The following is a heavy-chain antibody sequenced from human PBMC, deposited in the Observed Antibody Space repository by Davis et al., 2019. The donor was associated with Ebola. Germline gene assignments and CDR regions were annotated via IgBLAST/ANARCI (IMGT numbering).Heavy chain of an antibody. Sequence: SVKVSCKASGYTFTSYDINWVRQATGQGLEWMGGIFPIFGTANYAQKFQGRVTITADESTSTAYMELSSLRSEDTAVYYCARVATLPGDVWGQGTTVTVSS. V-gene: IGHV1-69*13. J-gene: IGHJ6*02. CDR1: GYTFTSYD. CDR2: IFPIFGTA. CDR3: ARVATLPGDV. D-gene: IGHD5-12*01.